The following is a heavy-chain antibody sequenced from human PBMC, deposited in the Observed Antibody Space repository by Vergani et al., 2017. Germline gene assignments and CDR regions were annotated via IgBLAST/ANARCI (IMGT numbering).Heavy chain of an antibody. Sequence: QVQLVQSGAEVKKPGASVKVSCKASGYTFTSYDINWVRQATGQGLEWMGWMNPNSGNTGYAQKFQGRVTMTRNTSISTAYMELRSLRSEDTAVYYCAGAPIGVVPAASGGYYYYYIDVWGKGTTVTVSS. J-gene: IGHJ6*03. CDR1: GYTFTSYD. D-gene: IGHD2-2*01. CDR2: MNPNSGNT. V-gene: IGHV1-8*01. CDR3: AGAPIGVVPAASGGYYYYYIDV.